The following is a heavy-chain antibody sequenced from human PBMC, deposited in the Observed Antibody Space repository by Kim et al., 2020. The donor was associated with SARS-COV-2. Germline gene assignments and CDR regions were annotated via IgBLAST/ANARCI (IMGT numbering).Heavy chain of an antibody. J-gene: IGHJ4*02. CDR3: ARVRRVTFGGEYFDY. V-gene: IGHV4-39*07. D-gene: IGHD3-16*01. Sequence: SETLSLTCTVSGGSISSSSYYWGWIRQPPGKGLEWIGSIYYSGSTYYNPSLKSRVTITVDTSKNQFSLKLSSVTAADTAVYYCARVRRVTFGGEYFDYWGQGTLVTVSS. CDR2: IYYSGST. CDR1: GGSISSSSYY.